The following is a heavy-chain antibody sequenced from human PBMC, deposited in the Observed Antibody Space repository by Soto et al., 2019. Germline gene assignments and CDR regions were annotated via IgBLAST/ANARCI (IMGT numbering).Heavy chain of an antibody. Sequence: QVQLVQSGAEVKKPGASVKVSCKASGSTFTRYDINWVRQAHGQGLEWLVWMNPNSGNTGFAQKFLGRGTMTMNTSITTAYMEQSSLRSDDTAVYYCARGSRGGTTVVPADYFDYWGQGTLATVSS. CDR1: GSTFTRYD. V-gene: IGHV1-8*01. D-gene: IGHD2-2*01. CDR3: ARGSRGGTTVVPADYFDY. J-gene: IGHJ4*02. CDR2: MNPNSGNT.